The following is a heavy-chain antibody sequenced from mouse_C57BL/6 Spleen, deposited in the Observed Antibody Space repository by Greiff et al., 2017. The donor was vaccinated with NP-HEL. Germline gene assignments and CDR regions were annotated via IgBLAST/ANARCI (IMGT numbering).Heavy chain of an antibody. Sequence: VQLKESGAELVRPGASVKLSCTASGFNIKDDYMHWVKQRPEQGLEWIGWIDPENGDTEYASKFQGKATITADTSSNTAYLQLSSLTSEDTAVYYCTTNYGSSGYAMDYWGQGTSVTVSS. D-gene: IGHD1-1*01. CDR1: GFNIKDDY. CDR2: IDPENGDT. V-gene: IGHV14-4*01. J-gene: IGHJ4*01. CDR3: TTNYGSSGYAMDY.